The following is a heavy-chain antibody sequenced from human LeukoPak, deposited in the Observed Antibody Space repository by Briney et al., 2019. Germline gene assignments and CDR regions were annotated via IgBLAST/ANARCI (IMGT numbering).Heavy chain of an antibody. Sequence: ASVKVSCKASGFTFTGYYIHWVRQAPGQGLEWMGGIIPIFGTANYAQKFQGRVTITTDESTSTAYMELSSLRSEDTAVYYCARADTGSIAWAFDAFDIWGQGTMVTVSS. J-gene: IGHJ3*02. CDR3: ARADTGSIAWAFDAFDI. D-gene: IGHD3-9*01. CDR2: IIPIFGTA. CDR1: GFTFTGYY. V-gene: IGHV1-69*05.